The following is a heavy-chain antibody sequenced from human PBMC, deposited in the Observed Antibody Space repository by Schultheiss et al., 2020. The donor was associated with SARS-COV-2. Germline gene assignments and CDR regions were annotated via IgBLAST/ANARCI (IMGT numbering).Heavy chain of an antibody. J-gene: IGHJ6*02. CDR1: GFTFSSYS. D-gene: IGHD3-10*01. V-gene: IGHV3-21*01. CDR3: ARDWRGGWPYYYYYGMDV. CDR2: ISSSSSYI. Sequence: GGSLRLSCAASGFTFSSYSMNWVRQAPGKGLEWVSSISSSSSYIYYADSMQGRFTISRDNSKNTLYLQMNSLRAEDTAVYYCARDWRGGWPYYYYYGMDVWGQGTTVTVSS.